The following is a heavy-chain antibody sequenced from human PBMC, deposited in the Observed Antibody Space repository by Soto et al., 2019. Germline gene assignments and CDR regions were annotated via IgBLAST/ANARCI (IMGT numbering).Heavy chain of an antibody. CDR2: IIPLFGTT. CDR3: ARVCSTGFDYGDNKPSWYFDL. CDR1: GGTFSSYA. Sequence: QVQLVQSGAEVKKPGSSVKVSCKASGGTFSSYAFSWVRQAPGQGLEWMGGIIPLFGTTNYGQKFQGRVTIAADESTSIAYMEVSSLRSEDTAVYYCARVCSTGFDYGDNKPSWYFDLCGRGTLVTVSS. V-gene: IGHV1-69*01. D-gene: IGHD4-17*01. J-gene: IGHJ2*01.